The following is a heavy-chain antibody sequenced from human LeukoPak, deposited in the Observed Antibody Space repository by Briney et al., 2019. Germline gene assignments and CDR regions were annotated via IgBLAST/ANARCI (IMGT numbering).Heavy chain of an antibody. CDR1: GGSISSYH. V-gene: IGHV4-59*01. CDR3: ARVASKGGMDV. Sequence: SETLSLTCTVSGGSISSYHWSWIRQPPGKGLEWIGYTHYSGSTTYNPSLRSRVTVPLDKYNNQFSLRLTSVTAADTAVYYCARVASKGGMDVWGQGTTVTVSS. J-gene: IGHJ6*02. D-gene: IGHD5/OR15-5a*01. CDR2: THYSGST.